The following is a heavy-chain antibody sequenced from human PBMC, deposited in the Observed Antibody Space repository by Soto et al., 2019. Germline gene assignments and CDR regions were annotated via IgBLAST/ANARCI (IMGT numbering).Heavy chain of an antibody. V-gene: IGHV1-3*01. CDR3: AKSSSWYMFDY. CDR2: INAGNGNT. Sequence: QVQLVQSGAEVKKPGASVKVSCKASGYSFTSYAMHWVRQAPGQRLEWMGWINAGNGNTKYSQKFQGRVTMTGDTSTSTAYMELSSLRSEDTAVYYCAKSSSWYMFDYWGQGTLVTVSS. D-gene: IGHD6-13*01. J-gene: IGHJ4*02. CDR1: GYSFTSYA.